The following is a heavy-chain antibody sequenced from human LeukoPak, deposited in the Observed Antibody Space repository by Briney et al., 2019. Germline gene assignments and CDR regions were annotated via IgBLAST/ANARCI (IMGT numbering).Heavy chain of an antibody. CDR1: GGSISSSSYY. CDR2: IYYSGST. V-gene: IGHV4-39*07. CDR3: ARFKVRGVIIPVGYFDY. Sequence: SETLSLTCTVSGGSISSSSYYWGWIRQPPGKGLEWIGSIYYSGSTYYNPSLKSRVTISVDTSKNQFSLKLSSVTAADTAVHYCARFKVRGVIIPVGYFDYWGQGTLVTVSS. D-gene: IGHD3-10*01. J-gene: IGHJ4*02.